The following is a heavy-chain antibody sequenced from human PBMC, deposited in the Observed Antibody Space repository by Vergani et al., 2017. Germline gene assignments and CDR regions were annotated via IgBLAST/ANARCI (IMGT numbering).Heavy chain of an antibody. J-gene: IGHJ4*02. V-gene: IGHV1-2*02. CDR1: GGTFSSYA. CDR2: INPNSGGT. CDR3: ARGQWLPTLSFDY. Sequence: QVQLVQSGAEVKKPGSSVKVSCKASGGTFSSYAISLVRQAPGQGLEWMGWINPNSGGTNYAQKFQGRVTMTRDTSISTAYMELSRLRSDDTAVYYCARGQWLPTLSFDYWGQGTLVTVSS. D-gene: IGHD6-19*01.